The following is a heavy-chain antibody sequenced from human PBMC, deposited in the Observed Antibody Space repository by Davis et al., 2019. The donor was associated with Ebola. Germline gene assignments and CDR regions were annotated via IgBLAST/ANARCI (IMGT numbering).Heavy chain of an antibody. D-gene: IGHD2-21*01. CDR1: GFTFSSYA. J-gene: IGHJ4*02. Sequence: GESLKISCAASGFTFSSYAMSWVRQAPGKGLEWVSAISGSGGSTYYADSVKGRFTISRDNSKNTLYLQMNSLRAEDTAVYYCAKDLDDCGGDCQIDYWGQGTLVTVSS. V-gene: IGHV3-23*01. CDR3: AKDLDDCGGDCQIDY. CDR2: ISGSGGST.